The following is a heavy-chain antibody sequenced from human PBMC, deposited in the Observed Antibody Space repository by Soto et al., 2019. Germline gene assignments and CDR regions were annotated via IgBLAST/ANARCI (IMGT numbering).Heavy chain of an antibody. Sequence: EVHLGESGGGLVQPGGSLRLSCAASGFTFPYYWLHWVRQVPGRGPVWVSGINNDGSDTFYADFVEGRFTISRDNAKNTVYLQMDSLRAEDTAVYYCGSLFEFWGQGTLVTVPS. J-gene: IGHJ4*02. CDR3: GSLFEF. V-gene: IGHV3-74*01. CDR1: GFTFPYYW. CDR2: INNDGSDT.